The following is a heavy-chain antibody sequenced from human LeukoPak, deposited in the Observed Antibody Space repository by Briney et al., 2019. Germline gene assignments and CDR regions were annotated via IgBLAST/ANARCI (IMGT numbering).Heavy chain of an antibody. Sequence: SETLSLTCTVSGGSISSYYWSWIRQPPGKGLEWIGYIYYSGSTNYNPSLKSRVTISVDTSKNQFSLKLSSVTAADTAVYYCARDAPWFDPWGQGTLVTVSS. J-gene: IGHJ5*02. CDR1: GGSISSYY. CDR2: IYYSGST. CDR3: ARDAPWFDP. V-gene: IGHV4-59*01.